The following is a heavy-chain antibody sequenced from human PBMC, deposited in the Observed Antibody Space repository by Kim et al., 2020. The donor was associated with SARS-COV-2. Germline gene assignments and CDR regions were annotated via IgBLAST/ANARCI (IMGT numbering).Heavy chain of an antibody. J-gene: IGHJ4*02. V-gene: IGHV3-7*01. CDR3: ARVRWSHEDY. CDR1: GFSFSGYW. D-gene: IGHD1-26*01. Sequence: GGSLRLSCAVTGFSFSGYWMSWVRQAPGKGLEWVSHIKQDGSEKLYVDSVKGRFTISRDNAKNSLYLQMSSLRAEDTAVYYCARVRWSHEDYWGQGTVVT. CDR2: IKQDGSEK.